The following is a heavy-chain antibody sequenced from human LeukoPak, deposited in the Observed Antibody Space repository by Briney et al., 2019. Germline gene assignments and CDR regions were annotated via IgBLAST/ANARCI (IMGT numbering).Heavy chain of an antibody. CDR1: GYTLTELS. Sequence: ASVNVFCRVSGYTLTELSMHWARQARGKGLVGRGGFDTEESETIYAHKCQGRVTLTEDTSTDTAYMELSSLRSENTAVYYCATESSVDSSGLDYWGQGTLVTVSS. D-gene: IGHD3-22*01. CDR3: ATESSVDSSGLDY. V-gene: IGHV1-24*01. J-gene: IGHJ4*02. CDR2: FDTEESET.